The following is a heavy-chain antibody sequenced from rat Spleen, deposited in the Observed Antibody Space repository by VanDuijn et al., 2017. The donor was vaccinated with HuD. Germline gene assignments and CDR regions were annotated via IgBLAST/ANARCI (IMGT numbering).Heavy chain of an antibody. J-gene: IGHJ2*01. Sequence: EVQLVETGGGLVQPGRSLKLSCVASGFTFNKYWMSWTRQAPGKGLEWVALITNSGGSTYYPDSVKGRFTISRDNAQNTLYLQMNSLRSEDTATYYCAREGIHTMGITTFDYWGQGVMVTVSS. CDR2: ITNSGGST. CDR1: GFTFNKYW. CDR3: AREGIHTMGITTFDY. D-gene: IGHD1-9*01. V-gene: IGHV5-31*01.